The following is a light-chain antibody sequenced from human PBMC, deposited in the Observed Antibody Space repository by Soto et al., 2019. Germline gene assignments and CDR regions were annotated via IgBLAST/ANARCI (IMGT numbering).Light chain of an antibody. J-gene: IGKJ4*01. V-gene: IGKV1D-12*01. CDR1: QDISSY. Sequence: DILMTQSPSSVTASVGDRVTITCRASQDISSYLAWYQQKPGEAPKVLIYAAFSLQSGVPSRFSGSGSGTDFTLTISSLQPEDFATYYCQQTNSFPLTLGGGTKVEIK. CDR3: QQTNSFPLT. CDR2: AAF.